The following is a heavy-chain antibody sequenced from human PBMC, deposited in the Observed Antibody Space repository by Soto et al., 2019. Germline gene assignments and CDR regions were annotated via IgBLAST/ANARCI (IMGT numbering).Heavy chain of an antibody. CDR2: VYATGTT. J-gene: IGHJ5*02. CDR3: VRDGSKTLRDWFDP. D-gene: IGHD4-17*01. CDR1: GGSISKFY. Sequence: LETLSLTCSVSGGSISKFYLSWIRKTAGKGLEWMGRVYATGTTDYNPSLRSRVAMSVDISKKTFSLRLTSVTAADTGVYYCVRDGSKTLRDWFDPWGQGKLVTVYS. V-gene: IGHV4-4*07.